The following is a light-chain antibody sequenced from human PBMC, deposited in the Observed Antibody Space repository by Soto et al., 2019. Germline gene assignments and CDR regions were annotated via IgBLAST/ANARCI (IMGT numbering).Light chain of an antibody. CDR1: SSDFSGYKY. CDR2: DVN. Sequence: SALTQPASLSGSPGESITISCIGGSSDFSGYKYVSWYQQYPGKAPKVIIYDVNKRPSGISDRFSASKSGNTASLTISGLQADDEADYYCLSYTTSTTLGVFGGGTQLTVL. J-gene: IGLJ7*01. CDR3: LSYTTSTTLGV. V-gene: IGLV2-14*01.